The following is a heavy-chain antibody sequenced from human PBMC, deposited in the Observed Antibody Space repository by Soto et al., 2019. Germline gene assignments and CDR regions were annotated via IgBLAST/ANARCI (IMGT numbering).Heavy chain of an antibody. CDR2: INHSGST. V-gene: IGHV4-34*01. CDR3: ARSMVRARYFDY. CDR1: GGSFSGYY. Sequence: SETLSLTCAVYGGSFSGYYWSWIRQPPGKGLEWIGEINHSGSTNYNPSLKSRVTISVDTSKNQFSLKLSSVTAADTAVYYCARSMVRARYFDYWGQGTQVTVSS. J-gene: IGHJ4*02. D-gene: IGHD3-10*01.